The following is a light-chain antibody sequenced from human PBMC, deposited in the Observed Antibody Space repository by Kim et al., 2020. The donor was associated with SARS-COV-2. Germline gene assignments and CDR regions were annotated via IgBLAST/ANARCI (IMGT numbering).Light chain of an antibody. J-gene: IGKJ1*01. V-gene: IGKV4-1*01. CDR1: QSVLYSANNMNY. CDR2: WAS. CDR3: QQYYTSPQT. Sequence: ATINCKSSQSVLYSANNMNYLAWYQQKPGQSPKLLISWASTRESGVPDRFSGSGSGSDFTLTISSLQAEDVAVYYCQQYYTSPQTFGQGTKVDIK.